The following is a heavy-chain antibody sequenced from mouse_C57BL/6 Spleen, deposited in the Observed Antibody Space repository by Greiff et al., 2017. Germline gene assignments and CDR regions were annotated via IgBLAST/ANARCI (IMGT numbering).Heavy chain of an antibody. D-gene: IGHD2-1*01. V-gene: IGHV1-75*01. Sequence: QVQLQQSGPELVKPGASVKISCKASGYTFTDYYINWVKQRPGKGLEWIGWIFPGSGSTYYNEKFKGKATLTVDKTSSTAYMLLSSLTAEDSAVYCCGRGGDGNVDYDMDYWGQGTSVTVSS. CDR2: IFPGSGST. J-gene: IGHJ4*01. CDR1: GYTFTDYY. CDR3: GRGGDGNVDYDMDY.